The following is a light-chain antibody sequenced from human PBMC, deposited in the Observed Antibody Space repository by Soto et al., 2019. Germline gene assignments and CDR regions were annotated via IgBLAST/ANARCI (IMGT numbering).Light chain of an antibody. CDR3: SSYTTSSTVI. CDR2: DVT. CDR1: SSDIGTYGY. Sequence: QSALTQPASVSGSPGQSIAISCNGTSSDIGTYGYVSWYQQHPGKDPKLMLFDVTHRPSGVSDRFFGSKSGNTASLTISGLQAEDEADYYCSSYTTSSTVIFGGGTKLTVL. V-gene: IGLV2-14*03. J-gene: IGLJ2*01.